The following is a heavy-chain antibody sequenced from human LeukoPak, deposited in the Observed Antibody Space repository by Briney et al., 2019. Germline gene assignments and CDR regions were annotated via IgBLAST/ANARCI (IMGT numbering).Heavy chain of an antibody. CDR1: GFTFSRYA. J-gene: IGHJ4*02. CDR2: ISYDRSDK. V-gene: IGHV3-30-3*01. CDR3: ARDREAYSSSFYEYYFDY. D-gene: IGHD6-13*01. Sequence: GGSLRLSCAASGFTFSRYAMHWVRQTPGKGLEWVAVISYDRSDKFYADSVKGRFTISRDNSKNTLYLQMNSLRTEDTAVYYCARDREAYSSSFYEYYFDYWGQGTLVTVSS.